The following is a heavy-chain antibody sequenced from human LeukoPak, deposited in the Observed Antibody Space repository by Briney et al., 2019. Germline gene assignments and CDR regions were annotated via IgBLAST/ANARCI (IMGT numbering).Heavy chain of an antibody. CDR3: ARDLEYQPGGMDV. V-gene: IGHV1-69*13. J-gene: IGHJ6*04. D-gene: IGHD2-2*01. CDR2: IIPIFGTA. Sequence: SVTVSCKASGGTFSSYAISWVRQAPGQGLEWMGGIIPIFGTANYAQKFQGRVTITADESTSTAYMELSSLRSEDTAVYYCARDLEYQPGGMDVGCKGTTVTVSS. CDR1: GGTFSSYA.